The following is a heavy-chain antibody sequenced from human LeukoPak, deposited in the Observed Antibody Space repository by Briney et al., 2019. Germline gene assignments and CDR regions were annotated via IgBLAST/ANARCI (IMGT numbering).Heavy chain of an antibody. Sequence: ASVKVSCKASGGTFSSYAISWMRQAPGQGLEWMGWINPNSGGTNYAQKFQGRVTMTRDTSISTAYMELSRLRSDDTAVYYCARGGDYVWGSYRFDYWGQGTLVTVSS. CDR1: GGTFSSYA. CDR3: ARGGDYVWGSYRFDY. D-gene: IGHD3-16*02. V-gene: IGHV1-2*02. CDR2: INPNSGGT. J-gene: IGHJ4*02.